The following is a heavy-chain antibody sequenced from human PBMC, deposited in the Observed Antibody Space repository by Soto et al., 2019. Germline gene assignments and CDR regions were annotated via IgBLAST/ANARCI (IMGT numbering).Heavy chain of an antibody. J-gene: IGHJ4*02. CDR1: GYAFTTYG. Sequence: QVHLVQSGAEVKKPGASVKVYCQGSGYAFTTYGLTWVRHAPGQGLEWMGWISAHNGNTNYAQKLQGRVTVTRDTSTSTAYMELRSLRYDDTAVYYCARGRYGDYWGQGALVTVSS. V-gene: IGHV1-18*01. CDR3: ARGRYGDY. CDR2: ISAHNGNT. D-gene: IGHD1-1*01.